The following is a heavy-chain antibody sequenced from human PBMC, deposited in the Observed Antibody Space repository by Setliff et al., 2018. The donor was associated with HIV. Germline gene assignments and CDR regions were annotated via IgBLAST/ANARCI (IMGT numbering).Heavy chain of an antibody. CDR2: ISHSGSA. CDR1: GASFSGYY. Sequence: LSLTCAVYGASFSGYYWTWIRQSPGKGLEWIGEISHSGSANFNPSLKSRVTISVDTSKNQFSLKLTSVTAADTAVYYCARARSHYDSSGYYGYNFYYMDVWGQGTTVTVSS. V-gene: IGHV4-34*01. J-gene: IGHJ6*03. CDR3: ARARSHYDSSGYYGYNFYYMDV. D-gene: IGHD3-22*01.